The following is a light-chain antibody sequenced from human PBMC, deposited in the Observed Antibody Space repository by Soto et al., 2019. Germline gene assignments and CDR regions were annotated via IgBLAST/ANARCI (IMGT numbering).Light chain of an antibody. CDR1: SSDVGGYDY. V-gene: IGLV2-14*01. CDR2: EVS. Sequence: QSVLTQPASVSGSPGQSITISCTGTSSDVGGYDYVSWYQQHPGKAPTPMIYEVSNRPSGVSNRFSGSKSGSTASLTISGLQAEDEADYFCSSYISSTTLVVFGGGTKLTVL. CDR3: SSYISSTTLVV. J-gene: IGLJ2*01.